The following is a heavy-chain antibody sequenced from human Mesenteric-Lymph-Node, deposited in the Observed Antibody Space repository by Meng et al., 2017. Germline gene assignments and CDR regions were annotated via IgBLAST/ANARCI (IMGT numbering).Heavy chain of an antibody. J-gene: IGHJ4*02. CDR3: ARKGKSYYDSSGYFY. CDR2: INHSGST. Sequence: SETLSLTCAVYGGSVSGYYWSWIRQPPGKGLEWIGEINHSGSTNHNPSLKSRVTISVDTSKNQFSLKLSSVTAADTAVYYCARKGKSYYDSSGYFYWGQGTLVTVSS. D-gene: IGHD3-22*01. V-gene: IGHV4-34*01. CDR1: GGSVSGYY.